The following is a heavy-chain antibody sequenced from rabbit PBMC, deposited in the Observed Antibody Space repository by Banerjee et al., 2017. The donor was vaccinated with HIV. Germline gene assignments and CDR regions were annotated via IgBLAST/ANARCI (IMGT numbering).Heavy chain of an antibody. CDR1: AFSFSNKYV. CDR2: INTSSGNA. J-gene: IGHJ4*01. Sequence: QEQLEESGGDLVKPEGSLTLTCTASAFSFSNKYVMCWVRQAPGKGLEWIACINTSSGNAVYANWAKGRFTISKTSSTTVTLQMTSLTAADTATYFCTRGWITMTMNLWGPGTLVTVS. CDR3: TRGWITMTMNL. V-gene: IGHV1S45*01. D-gene: IGHD2-1*01.